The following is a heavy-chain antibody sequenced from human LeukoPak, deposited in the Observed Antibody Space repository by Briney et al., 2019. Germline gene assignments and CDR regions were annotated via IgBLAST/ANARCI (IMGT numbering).Heavy chain of an antibody. J-gene: IGHJ5*02. Sequence: GTSVKVSCKASGFTFTSSAVQWVRQARGRRLEWIGWIVVGSGNTNYAQKFQERVTITRDMSTSTAYMELSSLRSEDTAVYYCAAEVTGRPKYNWFDPWGQGTLVTVSS. V-gene: IGHV1-58*01. CDR1: GFTFTSSA. D-gene: IGHD5-18*01. CDR2: IVVGSGNT. CDR3: AAEVTGRPKYNWFDP.